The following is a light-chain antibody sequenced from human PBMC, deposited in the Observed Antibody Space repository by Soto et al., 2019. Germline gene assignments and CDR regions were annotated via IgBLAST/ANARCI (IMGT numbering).Light chain of an antibody. CDR1: SSDVGGYNY. J-gene: IGLJ1*01. Sequence: QSALTQPPSASGSPGQSVAISCTGTSSDVGGYNYVSWYQQHPGKAPKLMIYEVNKRPSGVPDRFSGSKSGNTASLTVSGLQAEDAADYYCSSYAGSSNVFGTGTKV. CDR3: SSYAGSSNV. CDR2: EVN. V-gene: IGLV2-8*01.